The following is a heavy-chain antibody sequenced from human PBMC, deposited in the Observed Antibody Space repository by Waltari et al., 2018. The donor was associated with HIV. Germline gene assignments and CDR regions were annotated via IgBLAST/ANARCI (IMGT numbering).Heavy chain of an antibody. CDR2: IYYSGST. J-gene: IGHJ3*02. CDR1: GGSLSSYY. CDR3: ARGGYSGSYRDAFDI. D-gene: IGHD1-26*01. Sequence: QVQLQESGPGLVKPSETLSLTCTVSGGSLSSYYWRWIRPPPGKGLEWIGYIYYSGSTNYNPSLKSRVTISVDTSKNQFSLKLSSVTAADTAVYYCARGGYSGSYRDAFDIWGQGTMVTVSS. V-gene: IGHV4-59*01.